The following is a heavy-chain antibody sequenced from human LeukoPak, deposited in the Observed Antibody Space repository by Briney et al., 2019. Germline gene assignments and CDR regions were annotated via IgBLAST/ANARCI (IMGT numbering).Heavy chain of an antibody. J-gene: IGHJ6*03. Sequence: ASAKVSCKASGYTFTGYYMHWVRQAPGQGLEWMGWINPNSGGTNYAQKFQGRVTMTRDTSISTAYMELSRLRSDDTAVYYCARVRGYSRYYMDVWGKGTTVTISS. CDR2: INPNSGGT. V-gene: IGHV1-2*02. CDR3: ARVRGYSRYYMDV. CDR1: GYTFTGYY. D-gene: IGHD5-18*01.